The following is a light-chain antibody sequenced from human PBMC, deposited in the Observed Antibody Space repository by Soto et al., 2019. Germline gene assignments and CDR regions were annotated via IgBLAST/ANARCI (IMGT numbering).Light chain of an antibody. CDR1: GSNIGAGYD. J-gene: IGLJ2*01. Sequence: QSVLTQPPSVSGAPGQRVTISCTGSGSNIGAGYDVHWYQHLPGTAPKLLIYGNINRPSGVPDRFSGSKSGTSASLAITGLQAEDEADYYYQSYDSSLSGHVVFGGGTKLTVL. CDR2: GNI. V-gene: IGLV1-40*01. CDR3: QSYDSSLSGHVV.